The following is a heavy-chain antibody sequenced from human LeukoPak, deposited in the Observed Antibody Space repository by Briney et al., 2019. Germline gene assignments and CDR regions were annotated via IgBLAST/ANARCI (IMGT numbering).Heavy chain of an antibody. Sequence: GGSLRLSCAASGFTFSSYEMNWVRQAPGKGLEWVSYISSSGRSIYYADSMKGRFIISRDNAKNSLYLQMSSLRAEDTAVYYCARRRDGWLDPWGQGTLVTVSS. CDR3: ARRRDGWLDP. V-gene: IGHV3-48*03. CDR1: GFTFSSYE. J-gene: IGHJ5*02. CDR2: ISSSGRSI.